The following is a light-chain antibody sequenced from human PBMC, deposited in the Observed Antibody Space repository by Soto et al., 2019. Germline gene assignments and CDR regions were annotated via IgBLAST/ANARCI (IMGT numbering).Light chain of an antibody. J-gene: IGKJ5*01. Sequence: DIVMTQSPASLAVSLGERATINCKSSQRVLYSSNNKNYLAWYQQKPGQPPKLLIYWASTRESGVPDRFSGSGSGTDFTLTISSLEPEDFAVYYCQQRSNWPITFGQGTRLEIK. CDR3: QQRSNWPIT. CDR1: QRVLYSSNNKNY. CDR2: WAS. V-gene: IGKV4-1*01.